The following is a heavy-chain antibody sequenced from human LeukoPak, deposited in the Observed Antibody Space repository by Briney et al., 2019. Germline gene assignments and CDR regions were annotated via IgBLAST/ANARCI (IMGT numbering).Heavy chain of an antibody. CDR2: INPNSGGT. CDR3: ARDLINIVVVPAAIRYSSGWYWFDP. Sequence: PSVRPSCTASGYTFTGYDMRWVRQAPGQGLEWMGWINPNSGGTNYAQKFQGRVTMTRDTSISTAYMELSRLRSDDTAVYYCARDLINIVVVPAAIRYSSGWYWFDPWGQGTLVTVSS. D-gene: IGHD2-2*01. V-gene: IGHV1-2*02. CDR1: GYTFTGYD. J-gene: IGHJ5*02.